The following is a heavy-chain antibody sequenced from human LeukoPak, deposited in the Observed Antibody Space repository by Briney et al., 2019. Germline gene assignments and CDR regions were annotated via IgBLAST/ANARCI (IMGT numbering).Heavy chain of an antibody. J-gene: IGHJ3*02. D-gene: IGHD3-10*01. V-gene: IGHV3-30-3*01. Sequence: PGGSLRLSCAASGFTFSSYAMHWVHQAPGKGLEWVAVISYDGSNKYYADSVKGRFTISRDNSKNTLYLQMNSLRAEDTAVYYCARVSVSDAFDIWGQGTMVTVSS. CDR1: GFTFSSYA. CDR3: ARVSVSDAFDI. CDR2: ISYDGSNK.